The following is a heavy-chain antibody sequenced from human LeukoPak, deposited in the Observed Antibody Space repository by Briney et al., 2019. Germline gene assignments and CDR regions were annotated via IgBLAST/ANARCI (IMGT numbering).Heavy chain of an antibody. Sequence: ASVKVSCKASGCTFTGYYMHWVRQAPGQGLEWMGWINPNSGGTNYAQKFQGRVTMTRDTSINTAYMELSRLRSDDTAAYYCARDYCSSTSCLVDWFDPWGQGTLVTVSS. CDR1: GCTFTGYY. J-gene: IGHJ5*02. CDR3: ARDYCSSTSCLVDWFDP. D-gene: IGHD2-2*01. CDR2: INPNSGGT. V-gene: IGHV1-2*02.